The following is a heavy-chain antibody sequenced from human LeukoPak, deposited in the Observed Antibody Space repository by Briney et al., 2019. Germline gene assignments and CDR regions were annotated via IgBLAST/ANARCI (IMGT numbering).Heavy chain of an antibody. Sequence: GGSLRLSCAASGFTFSNYGMTWVRQVPGKGLEWVSGISGTGDSTYYADSVRGRFTISRDSSKNTLYLQMNSLRPEDTAVYYCAKVWRGNYYDYWGQGTLVTVSS. J-gene: IGHJ4*02. D-gene: IGHD1-1*01. V-gene: IGHV3-23*01. CDR1: GFTFSNYG. CDR3: AKVWRGNYYDY. CDR2: ISGTGDST.